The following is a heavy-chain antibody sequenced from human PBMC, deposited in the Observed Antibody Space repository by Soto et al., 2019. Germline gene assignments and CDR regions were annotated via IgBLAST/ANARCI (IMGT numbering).Heavy chain of an antibody. V-gene: IGHV3-53*01. CDR3: ARATRYFGSFDS. CDR2: LYTGGRT. CDR1: GFSVTNYY. Sequence: EVQLVESGGGLIQPGGSLRLPCVASGFSVTNYYMRWVRQAAGEGLEWVSILYTGGRTYYSASSKARSTISRDTPTNTVFLQLNSLRAEDTAIYYCARATRYFGSFDSWGQGTLVSVAS. D-gene: IGHD2-2*01. J-gene: IGHJ4*02.